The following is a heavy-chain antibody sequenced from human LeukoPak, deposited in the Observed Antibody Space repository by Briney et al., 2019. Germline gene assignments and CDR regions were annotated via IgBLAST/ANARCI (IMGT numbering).Heavy chain of an antibody. CDR2: INPNSGDT. V-gene: IGHV1-2*02. CDR3: ATLVIAVAGGFGDY. D-gene: IGHD6-19*01. Sequence: ASVKVSCKASGYTFTGYYMHWVRQAPGQGLEWMGWINPNSGDTNYAQKFQGRVTMTRDTSISTGYMELRRLRSDDTAVYYCATLVIAVAGGFGDYWGQGTLVTVSS. CDR1: GYTFTGYY. J-gene: IGHJ4*02.